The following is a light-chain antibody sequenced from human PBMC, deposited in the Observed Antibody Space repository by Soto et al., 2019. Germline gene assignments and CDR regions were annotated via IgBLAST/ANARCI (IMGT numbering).Light chain of an antibody. V-gene: IGKV3-20*01. J-gene: IGKJ1*01. CDR3: QQYGNSPWA. Sequence: EIVLTQSQGTLSLSPGERATLSCRASQSVSSTYLAWYQQKPGRAPRLLIHDVSRRVTGIPDRFSGSGSETDFTLTISRLEPEDFAVYYCQQYGNSPWAFGQGTKVDIK. CDR1: QSVSSTY. CDR2: DVS.